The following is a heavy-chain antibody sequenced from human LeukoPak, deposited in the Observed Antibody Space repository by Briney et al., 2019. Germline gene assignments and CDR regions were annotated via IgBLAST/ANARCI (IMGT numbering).Heavy chain of an antibody. CDR2: IYYSGST. CDR1: GGSFRSGSYY. CDR3: ARDISGYDSGNDAFDI. V-gene: IGHV4-61*01. D-gene: IGHD5-12*01. J-gene: IGHJ3*02. Sequence: SETLSLTCTVSGGSFRSGSYYWSWIRQPPGKGLEWIGYIYYSGSTNYNPSLKSRVTISVDTSKNQFSLKLSSVTAADTAVYYCARDISGYDSGNDAFDIWGQGTMVTVSS.